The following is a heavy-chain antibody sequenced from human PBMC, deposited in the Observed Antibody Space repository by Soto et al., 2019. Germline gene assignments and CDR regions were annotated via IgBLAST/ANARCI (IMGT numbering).Heavy chain of an antibody. V-gene: IGHV1-69*13. D-gene: IGHD6-19*01. CDR1: GGTFSSYA. CDR2: IIPIFGTA. J-gene: IGHJ4*02. CDR3: ARDALSNLYSSGWLTY. Sequence: VKVSCKASGGTFSSYAISWVRQAPGQGLEWMGGIIPIFGTANYAQKFQGRVTITADESTSTAYMELSSLRSEDTAVYYCARDALSNLYSSGWLTYWGQGTLVTVSS.